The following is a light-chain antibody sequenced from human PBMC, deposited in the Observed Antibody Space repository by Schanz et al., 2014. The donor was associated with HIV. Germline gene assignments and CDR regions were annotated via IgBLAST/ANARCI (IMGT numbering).Light chain of an antibody. CDR1: SGSVSTSYS. CDR3: VLYMGSDSYWG. J-gene: IGLJ3*02. Sequence: QTVVTQEPSFSVSPGGTVTLTCGLSSGSVSTSYSPSWSPPPPFPSPLPLIYSTNTRSSLVPDRFSGSILGNKAALTITGAQADDESEYYCVLYMGSDSYWGLGGGTKVTVL. CDR2: STN. V-gene: IGLV8-61*01.